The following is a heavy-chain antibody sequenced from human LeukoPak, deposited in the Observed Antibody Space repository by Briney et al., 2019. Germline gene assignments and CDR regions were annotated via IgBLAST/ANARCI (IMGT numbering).Heavy chain of an antibody. D-gene: IGHD1/OR15-1a*01. J-gene: IGHJ4*02. Sequence: GGSLGLSCAASAFTVSSNYMSWVRHAPEQWLEWVSVIYSGGSTYYADSVKGRFTISRDNSKNTLYLQMNSLRAEDTAVYYCAISGPRLDYWGQGTLVTVSS. CDR3: AISGPRLDY. V-gene: IGHV3-53*01. CDR1: AFTVSSNY. CDR2: IYSGGST.